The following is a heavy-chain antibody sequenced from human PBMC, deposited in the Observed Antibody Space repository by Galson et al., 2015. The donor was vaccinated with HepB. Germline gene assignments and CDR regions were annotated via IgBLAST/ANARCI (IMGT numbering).Heavy chain of an antibody. CDR2: TYYRSKWYN. V-gene: IGHV6-1*01. CDR1: GDSVSSNSAA. Sequence: CAISGDSVSSNSAAWNWIRQSPSRGLEWLGRTYYRSKWYNDYAVSVKSRITINPDTSKNQFSLQLNSVTPEDTAVYYCARGVVPAARYGMDVWGQGTTVTVSS. J-gene: IGHJ6*02. CDR3: ARGVVPAARYGMDV. D-gene: IGHD2-2*01.